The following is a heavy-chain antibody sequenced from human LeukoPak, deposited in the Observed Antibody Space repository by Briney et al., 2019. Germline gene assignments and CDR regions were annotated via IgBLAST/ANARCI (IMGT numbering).Heavy chain of an antibody. D-gene: IGHD6-19*01. Sequence: GGSLRLSCAASGFTFSSYGMHWVRQAPGKGLEWVAVISYDGNNKYYADSVKGRFTISRDNSKNTLYLQMNSLRAEDTAVYHCAKFGKAVAAADYWGQGTLVTVSS. V-gene: IGHV3-30*18. J-gene: IGHJ4*02. CDR2: ISYDGNNK. CDR3: AKFGKAVAAADY. CDR1: GFTFSSYG.